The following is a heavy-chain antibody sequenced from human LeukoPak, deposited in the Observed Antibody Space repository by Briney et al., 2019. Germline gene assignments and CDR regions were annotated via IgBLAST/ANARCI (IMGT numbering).Heavy chain of an antibody. D-gene: IGHD2-2*01. CDR1: GFTFSSYW. CDR3: ARGKSYCSSTSCYDRYFDY. J-gene: IGHJ4*02. V-gene: IGHV3-7*01. Sequence: GGSLRLSCAASGFTFSSYWMSWVRQAPGKGLEWVANIKQDGSEKYYVDSVKGRFTISRDNAKNSLYLQMNSLSAEDTAVYYCARGKSYCSSTSCYDRYFDYWGQGTLVTVSS. CDR2: IKQDGSEK.